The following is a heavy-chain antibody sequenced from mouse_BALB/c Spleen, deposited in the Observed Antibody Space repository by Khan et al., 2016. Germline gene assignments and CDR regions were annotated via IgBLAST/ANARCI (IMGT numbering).Heavy chain of an antibody. V-gene: IGHV9-3-1*01. CDR1: GYTFTNYG. CDR2: INTYSGES. CDR3: ARYRYYYGSSRYFDG. D-gene: IGHD1-1*01. Sequence: QIQLVPSGPELKPPGKTVKISCKASGYTFTNYGMNWVKQAPGKGLKWMGWINTYSGESTYADDFKGRFAFSLETSANTAYLQINNLKNEDTATYSCARYRYYYGSSRYFDGWGAGTTVTVSS. J-gene: IGHJ1*01.